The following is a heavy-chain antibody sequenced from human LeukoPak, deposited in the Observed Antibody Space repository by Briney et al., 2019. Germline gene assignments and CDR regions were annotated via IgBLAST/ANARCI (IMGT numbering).Heavy chain of an antibody. D-gene: IGHD3-22*01. CDR1: GDTFTSYY. CDR2: ITPSGGST. CDR3: AKGGRRVVVAFDY. Sequence: ASVKVSCKASGDTFTSYYVHWVRQATGQGLEWMGTITPSGGSTTNAQKFQGRVTMTRDMSTSTVYMELSSLRSEDTAVYYCAKGGRRVVVAFDYWGQGTLVTVSS. J-gene: IGHJ4*02. V-gene: IGHV1-46*01.